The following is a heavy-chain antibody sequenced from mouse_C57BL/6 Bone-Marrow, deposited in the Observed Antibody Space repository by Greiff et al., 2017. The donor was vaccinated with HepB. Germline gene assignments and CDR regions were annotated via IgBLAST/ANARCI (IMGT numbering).Heavy chain of an antibody. D-gene: IGHD1-1*01. CDR1: GFTFSDAW. CDR2: IRNKANNHAT. CDR3: TNPFITTVVEDYAMDY. Sequence: EVKVEESGGGLVQPGGSMKLSCAASGFTFSDAWMDWVRQSPEKGLEWVAEIRNKANNHATYYAESVKGRFTISRDDSKSSVYLQMNSLRAEDTGIYYCTNPFITTVVEDYAMDYWGQGTSVTVSS. V-gene: IGHV6-6*01. J-gene: IGHJ4*01.